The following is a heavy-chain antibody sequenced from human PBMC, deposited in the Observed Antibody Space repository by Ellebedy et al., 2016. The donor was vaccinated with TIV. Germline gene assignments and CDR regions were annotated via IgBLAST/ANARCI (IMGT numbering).Heavy chain of an antibody. CDR3: ANGLGDQLLYAFDI. CDR1: GGTFISYA. J-gene: IGHJ3*02. CDR2: IIPIFGTA. D-gene: IGHD2-2*01. Sequence: AASVNVSCKASGGTFISYAISWVRQPPGQGLEWMGGIIPIFGTANYAQKFQGRVTITADESTSTAYMELSSLRSEDTAVYYCANGLGDQLLYAFDIWGQGTMVTVSS. V-gene: IGHV1-69*13.